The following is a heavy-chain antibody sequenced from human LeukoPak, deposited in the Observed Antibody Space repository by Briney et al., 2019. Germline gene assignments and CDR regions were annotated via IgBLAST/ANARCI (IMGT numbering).Heavy chain of an antibody. J-gene: IGHJ4*02. Sequence: GASLKISCQGSGSSFTTYWIGCVRQMPGKGLEWSGTIYPDDSDTRYSPTFQGQVTISADKSISTAYLQWSSLKASESAMYYCAGRYGSGLLDYWGQGTLVTVSS. CDR2: IYPDDSDT. CDR1: GSSFTTYW. CDR3: AGRYGSGLLDY. V-gene: IGHV5-51*01. D-gene: IGHD3-10*01.